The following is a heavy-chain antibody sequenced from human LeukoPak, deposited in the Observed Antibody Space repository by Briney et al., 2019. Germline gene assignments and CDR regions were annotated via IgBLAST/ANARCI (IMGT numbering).Heavy chain of an antibody. CDR2: INSGGST. D-gene: IGHD6-19*01. V-gene: IGHV3-53*01. CDR3: ARASSGWYVDY. J-gene: IGHJ4*02. CDR1: GFTVSSNY. Sequence: GGSLRLSCAASGFTVSSNYMSWVRQAPGKGLEWVSVINSGGSTYYADSVKGRFTISRDNSKNTLYLQMNSLRAEDTAVYYCARASSGWYVDYWGQGTLVTVSS.